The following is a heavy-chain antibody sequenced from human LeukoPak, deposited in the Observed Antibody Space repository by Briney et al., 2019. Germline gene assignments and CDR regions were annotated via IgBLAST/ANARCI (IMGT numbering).Heavy chain of an antibody. CDR2: IGTRGDT. Sequence: GGSLRLSCAASGFTFSSYDMHWVRQATGKGLEWVSGIGTRGDTYYPGSVKGRFTISRENAKTSVYLQMNSLRAEDTAVYYCAKDVGYYDSSGSAFDIWGQGTMVTVSS. CDR1: GFTFSSYD. D-gene: IGHD3-22*01. CDR3: AKDVGYYDSSGSAFDI. J-gene: IGHJ3*02. V-gene: IGHV3-13*01.